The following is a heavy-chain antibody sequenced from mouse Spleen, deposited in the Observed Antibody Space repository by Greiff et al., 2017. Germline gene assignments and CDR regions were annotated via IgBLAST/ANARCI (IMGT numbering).Heavy chain of an antibody. V-gene: IGHV5-17*01. D-gene: IGHD1-1*01. CDR1: GFTFSDYG. CDR2: ISSGSSTI. J-gene: IGHJ4*01. CDR3: ARFITTGAMDY. Sequence: DVKLVESGGGLVKPGGSLKLSCAASGFTFSDYGMHWVRQAPEKGLEWVAYISSGSSTIYYADTVKGRFTISRDNAKNTLFLQMTSLRSEDTAMYYCARFITTGAMDYWGQGTSVTVSS.